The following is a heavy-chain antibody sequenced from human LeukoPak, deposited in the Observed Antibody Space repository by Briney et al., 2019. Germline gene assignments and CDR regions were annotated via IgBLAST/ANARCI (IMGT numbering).Heavy chain of an antibody. D-gene: IGHD2-15*01. CDR3: ARHHSGATSDVAFDI. CDR1: GGSISSYY. J-gene: IGHJ3*02. V-gene: IGHV4-59*08. CDR2: IYYSGST. Sequence: SETLSLTCTVSGGSISSYYWSWIRQPPGKGLEWIGYIYYSGSTNYNPSLKSRVTISVDTSKNQFSLKLSSVTAADTAVYYCARHHSGATSDVAFDIWGQGTMVTVSS.